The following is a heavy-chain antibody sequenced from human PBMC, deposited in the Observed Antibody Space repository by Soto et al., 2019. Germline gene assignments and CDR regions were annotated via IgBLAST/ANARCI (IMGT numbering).Heavy chain of an antibody. CDR2: IKEDGSRE. CDR1: GFIFSDYW. V-gene: IGHV3-7*01. CDR3: VSFEAIGS. J-gene: IGHJ4*02. Sequence: EVQLVESGGGLVQPGGSLRLSCAASGFIFSDYWMAWVRQAPGKGLEWVANIKEDGSREYCKESAKGRITISRDNAKNSLFLQMNSLRVEDTAVYYCVSFEAIGSWGQGTLVTVSS.